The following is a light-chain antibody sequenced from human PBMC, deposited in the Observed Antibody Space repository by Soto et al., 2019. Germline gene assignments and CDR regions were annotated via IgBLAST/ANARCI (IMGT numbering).Light chain of an antibody. CDR3: QHYNSYSEA. Sequence: DTQMTQSPSSLSASVGDTVTITCRASQTITTHLNWYQQRPGKSPKLLIYKASTLKSGVPSRFSGSGSGTEFTLTISSLQPDDFATYYCQHYNSYSEAFGQGTKVELK. CDR1: QTITTH. V-gene: IGKV1-5*03. CDR2: KAS. J-gene: IGKJ1*01.